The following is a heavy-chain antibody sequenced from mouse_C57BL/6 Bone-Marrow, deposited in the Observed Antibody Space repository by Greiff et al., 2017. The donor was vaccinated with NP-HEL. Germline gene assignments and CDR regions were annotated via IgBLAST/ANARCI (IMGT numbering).Heavy chain of an antibody. J-gene: IGHJ1*03. CDR2: IYPGNSDT. CDR3: TRDYGSRIWYFDV. Sequence: DVKLQESGTVLARPGASVKMSCKTSGYTFTSYWMHWVKQRPGQGLEWIGAIYPGNSDTSYNQKFKGKAKLTAVTSASTAYMELSSLTNEDSAVYYCTRDYGSRIWYFDVWGTGTTVTVSS. V-gene: IGHV1-5*01. CDR1: GYTFTSYW. D-gene: IGHD1-1*01.